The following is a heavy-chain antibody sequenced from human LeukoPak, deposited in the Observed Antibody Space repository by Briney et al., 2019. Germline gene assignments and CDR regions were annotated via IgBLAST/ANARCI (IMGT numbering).Heavy chain of an antibody. CDR2: IYYSGST. J-gene: IGHJ4*02. D-gene: IGHD3-3*01. Sequence: SQTLSLTCTVSGGSISSGDYYWGWLRQPPGKGLEWIGYIYYSGSTYYNPSLKSRVTISVDTSKNQFSLKLSSVTAADTAVYYCARGGDFWSGYHFDYWGQGTLVTVSS. CDR3: ARGGDFWSGYHFDY. V-gene: IGHV4-30-4*01. CDR1: GGSISSGDYY.